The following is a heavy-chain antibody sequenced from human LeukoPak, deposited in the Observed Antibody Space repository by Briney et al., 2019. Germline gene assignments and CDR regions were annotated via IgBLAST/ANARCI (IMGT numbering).Heavy chain of an antibody. Sequence: SETLSLTCTVSGGSISSYYWSWIRQPPGKGLEWIGYIYYSGSTNHNPSLKSRVTISVDTSKNQFSLKLSSVTAADTAVYYCASRVPRIMAFQHWGQGTLVTVSS. CDR2: IYYSGST. D-gene: IGHD3-16*01. CDR1: GGSISSYY. J-gene: IGHJ1*01. V-gene: IGHV4-59*08. CDR3: ASRVPRIMAFQH.